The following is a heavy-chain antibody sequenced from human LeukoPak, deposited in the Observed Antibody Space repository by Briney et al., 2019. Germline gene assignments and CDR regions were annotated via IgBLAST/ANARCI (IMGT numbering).Heavy chain of an antibody. CDR1: GGTFSSYA. CDR2: IIPMFGTA. J-gene: IGHJ6*02. Sequence: GASVKVSCKASGGTFSSYAVTWVRQVPGQGLEWMGGIIPMFGTANYAQKFQGRVTMTRNTSISTAYMELSSLRSEDTAVYYCARARGMDVWGQGTTVTVSS. V-gene: IGHV1-69*05. CDR3: ARARGMDV.